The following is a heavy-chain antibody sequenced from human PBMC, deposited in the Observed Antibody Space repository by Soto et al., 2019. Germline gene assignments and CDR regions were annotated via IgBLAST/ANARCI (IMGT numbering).Heavy chain of an antibody. D-gene: IGHD3-22*01. J-gene: IGHJ4*02. CDR2: TYHSGGT. CDR1: GDSISSGGYS. CDR3: ARDSLSGYYFDY. V-gene: IGHV4-30-2*01. Sequence: QLQLQESGSGLVKPSQTLSLTCVVSGDSISSGGYSWNWIRQPPGKGLEWIGHTYHSGGTLYNPSLDSRVTISVDKSKNPFSLRLTSVTAADTAVYYCARDSLSGYYFDYWGQGTLVTVSS.